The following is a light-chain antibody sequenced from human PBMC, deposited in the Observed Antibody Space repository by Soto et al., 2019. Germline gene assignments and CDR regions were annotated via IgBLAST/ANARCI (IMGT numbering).Light chain of an antibody. CDR3: QQYNNWPPTT. J-gene: IGKJ5*01. V-gene: IGKV1-5*01. CDR1: QSISSW. Sequence: DIQLTQSPSTLSASVGDRVTITYRASQSISSWLAWYQQKPGKAPKLLIYDASSLESGVPSRFSGSGSGTEFTLTISSLQSEDFAVYYCQQYNNWPPTTFGQGTRLEIK. CDR2: DAS.